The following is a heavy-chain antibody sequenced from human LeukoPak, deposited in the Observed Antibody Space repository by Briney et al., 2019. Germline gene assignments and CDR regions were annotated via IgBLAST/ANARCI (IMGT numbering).Heavy chain of an antibody. J-gene: IGHJ4*02. CDR1: GFTFSSNA. Sequence: PGGSLRLSCTVSGFTFSSNAMSWVRQAPGKGLEWVSGISGSGVITDYADSVKGRFTIFRDNSKNTLYLQMNSLRAEDTAVYYCAKEGGRGYRDLDYWGQGTLVTVSS. D-gene: IGHD5-12*01. CDR2: ISGSGVIT. CDR3: AKEGGRGYRDLDY. V-gene: IGHV3-23*01.